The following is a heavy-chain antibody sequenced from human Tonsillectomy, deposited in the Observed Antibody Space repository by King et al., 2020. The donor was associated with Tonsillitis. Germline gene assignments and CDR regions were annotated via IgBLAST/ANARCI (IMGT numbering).Heavy chain of an antibody. J-gene: IGHJ6*02. CDR1: GYSFTSYW. Sequence: VQLVESGAEVKKPGESLRISCKASGYSFTSYWITWVRQMHGKGLEWMGRIAPCDSYTNYSPSFQGHVTISTDKSISTAYLQWCSLKASDTALYYCARHGGHLVQLYYHTKNVGGQGTTVTVPS. V-gene: IGHV5-10-1*03. D-gene: IGHD3-16*01. CDR2: IAPCDSYT. CDR3: ARHGGHLVQLYYHTKNV.